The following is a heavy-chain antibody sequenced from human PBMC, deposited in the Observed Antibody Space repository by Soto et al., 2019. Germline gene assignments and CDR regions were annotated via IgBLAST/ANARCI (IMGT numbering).Heavy chain of an antibody. CDR3: ARGGMTTVTKYYYYYYGMDV. CDR1: GFTFSSYW. D-gene: IGHD4-4*01. Sequence: GGSLRLSCAASGFTFSSYWMSWVRHAPGKGLEWVANIKQDGSEKYYVDSVKGRFTISRDNAKNSLYLQMNSLRAEDTAVYYCARGGMTTVTKYYYYYYGMDVWGQGTTVTVSS. J-gene: IGHJ6*02. V-gene: IGHV3-7*03. CDR2: IKQDGSEK.